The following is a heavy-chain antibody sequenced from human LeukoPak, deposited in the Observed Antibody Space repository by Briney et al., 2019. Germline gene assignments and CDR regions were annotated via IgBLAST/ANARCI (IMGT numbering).Heavy chain of an antibody. CDR3: ARLSAIAAAGI. CDR1: GGSISSYY. CDR2: IYYSGST. D-gene: IGHD6-13*01. Sequence: SETLSLTCTVSGGSISSYYWSWIRQPPGKGLEWIGYIYYSGSTDYNPFLKSRVTISVDTSKNQLSLKLSSVAAADTAVYYCARLSAIAAAGIWGQGTMVTVSS. V-gene: IGHV4-59*08. J-gene: IGHJ3*02.